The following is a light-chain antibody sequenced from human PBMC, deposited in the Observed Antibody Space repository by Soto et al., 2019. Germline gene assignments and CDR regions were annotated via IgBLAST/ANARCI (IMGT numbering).Light chain of an antibody. CDR3: QQLTTYPIT. Sequence: DIQLTQSPSFLSASVGDRVIITCRASQGISSYLAWYQQKPGKAPNLLIYTASTLQSGVPSRFSGSGSGTEFTLTINSLQPEDIATYYCQQLTTYPITFGQGTRLEIK. CDR2: TAS. CDR1: QGISSY. V-gene: IGKV1-9*01. J-gene: IGKJ5*01.